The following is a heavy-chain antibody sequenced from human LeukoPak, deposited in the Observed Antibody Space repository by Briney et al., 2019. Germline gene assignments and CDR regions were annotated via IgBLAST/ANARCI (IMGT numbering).Heavy chain of an antibody. J-gene: IGHJ4*02. CDR1: GFTFSSYW. CDR3: ASGYYLNT. D-gene: IGHD3-3*01. Sequence: PGGSLRLSCAGSGFTFSSYWMNWGRQAPGKGLEGVASIKQDGSEKYYVDSVKGGFTISRDNAEGSLYLHMNSLRAEDTALYFCASGYYLNTWGQGTLVTVSS. CDR2: IKQDGSEK. V-gene: IGHV3-7*01.